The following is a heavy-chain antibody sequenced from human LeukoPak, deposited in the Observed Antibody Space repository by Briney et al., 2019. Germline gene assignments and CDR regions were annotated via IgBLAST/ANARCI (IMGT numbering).Heavy chain of an antibody. Sequence: PSETLSLTCSVSTDSMRGYYGSWLGQSAGKGLEWIGRIYSSGSTNYNPSLKSRVTISVDKSRSQFTLRLTSVTAADTAVYYCARDRVTNGYALYVYYSDYWGQGTLVTVSS. CDR2: IYSSGST. J-gene: IGHJ4*02. CDR1: TDSMRGYY. V-gene: IGHV4-4*07. D-gene: IGHD4-11*01. CDR3: ARDRVTNGYALYVYYSDY.